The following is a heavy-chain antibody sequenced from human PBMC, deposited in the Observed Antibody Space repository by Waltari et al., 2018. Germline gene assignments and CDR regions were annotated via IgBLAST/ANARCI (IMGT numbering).Heavy chain of an antibody. V-gene: IGHV4-61*02. Sequence: QVQLQESGPGLVKPSQTLPLTCTVSGGSISSGSYYWSWIRQSAGKGLEWIGRMYTSGSANYSPSLKSRVTISVDTSKNQFSLKLSAVTAADTAVYYCAREGIYSSATDARFDPWGQGTLVTVSS. CDR3: AREGIYSSATDARFDP. CDR2: MYTSGSA. J-gene: IGHJ5*02. CDR1: GGSISSGSYY. D-gene: IGHD6-25*01.